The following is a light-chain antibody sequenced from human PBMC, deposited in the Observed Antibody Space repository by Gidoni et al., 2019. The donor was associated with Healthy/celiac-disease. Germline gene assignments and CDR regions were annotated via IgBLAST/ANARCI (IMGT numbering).Light chain of an antibody. CDR3: QQSSTTPIT. CDR1: QSIDSY. V-gene: IGKV1-39*01. J-gene: IGKJ5*01. Sequence: DIQMTQSPSSLSASVGDRVTISCRASQSIDSYLNWYQQKPGKAPKVLIYAASSSQSGVPSRFSGSGSGTDFTLTISSLQPEDFATYYCQQSSTTPITFGQGTRLEIK. CDR2: AAS.